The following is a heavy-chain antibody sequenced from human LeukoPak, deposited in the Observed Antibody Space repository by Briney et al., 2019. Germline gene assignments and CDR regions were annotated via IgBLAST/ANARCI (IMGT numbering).Heavy chain of an antibody. V-gene: IGHV3-23*01. CDR3: ALHSSSWYSPFDY. D-gene: IGHD6-13*01. J-gene: IGHJ4*02. CDR2: ISGSGGST. CDR1: GFTFSSYA. Sequence: GGSLRLSCAASGFTFSSYAMSWVRQAPGKGLEWVSVISGSGGSTYYADSVKGRFTISRDNSKNTLYLQMNSLRAEDTAVYYCALHSSSWYSPFDYWGQGTLVTVSS.